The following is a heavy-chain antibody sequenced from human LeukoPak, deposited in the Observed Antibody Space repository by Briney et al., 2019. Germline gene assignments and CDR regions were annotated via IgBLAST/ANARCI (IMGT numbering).Heavy chain of an antibody. CDR1: GFTFRSYG. CDR3: ARRHDYSNYPDY. D-gene: IGHD4-11*01. CDR2: IWYDGSNK. V-gene: IGHV3-33*03. J-gene: IGHJ4*02. Sequence: GRSLRLSCAASGFTFRSYGMHWVRQAPGKGLEWVAVIWYDGSNKYYADSVKGRFTISRDNAKNSLYLQMNSLRAEDTAVYYCARRHDYSNYPDYWGQGTLVTVSS.